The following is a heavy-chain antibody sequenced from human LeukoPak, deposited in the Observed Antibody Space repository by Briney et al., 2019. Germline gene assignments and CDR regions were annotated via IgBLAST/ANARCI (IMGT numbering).Heavy chain of an antibody. J-gene: IGHJ4*02. CDR2: RKSTGDT. V-gene: IGHV4-59*08. CDR1: GGSISAYY. Sequence: KTSETLSLTCTVSGGSISAYYWSWIRQPPGKRLEWIAYRKSTGDTNYNPSLKSRVTLSIDTSRNLFSLKLSSVTAADTAVYYCARHKNSGTYPLDYWGQGTLVTVSS. D-gene: IGHD3-10*01. CDR3: ARHKNSGTYPLDY.